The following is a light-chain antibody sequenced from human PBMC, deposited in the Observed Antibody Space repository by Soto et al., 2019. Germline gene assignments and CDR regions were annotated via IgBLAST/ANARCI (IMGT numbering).Light chain of an antibody. J-gene: IGLJ1*01. CDR2: DVT. Sequence: QSAPTQPPSVSGSPGQSVTISCTGTSSDGGHYSYVSWYQQHPGKGPKLVIYDVTKRPSGVPDRFSGSKSGNTASLTISGLQAEDEADYYCCSYAGSSTLYVFGTGTKLTVL. V-gene: IGLV2-11*01. CDR1: SSDGGHYSY. CDR3: CSYAGSSTLYV.